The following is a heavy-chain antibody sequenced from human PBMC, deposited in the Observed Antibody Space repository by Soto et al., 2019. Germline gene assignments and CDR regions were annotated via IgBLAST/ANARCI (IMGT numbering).Heavy chain of an antibody. CDR3: ARDGGNYPFYFDY. CDR1: GGSVSSGNYY. V-gene: IGHV4-61*01. Sequence: QVQVQESGPGLVKPSETLSLTCTVSGGSVSSGNYYWSWIRQPPGKGLEWIGYMDYSGTTDYNPSLKSRVTISVDTSKNQFSLKLSSVAAADTAVYYCARDGGNYPFYFDYWGQGTLVTVSS. CDR2: MDYSGTT. J-gene: IGHJ4*02. D-gene: IGHD1-26*01.